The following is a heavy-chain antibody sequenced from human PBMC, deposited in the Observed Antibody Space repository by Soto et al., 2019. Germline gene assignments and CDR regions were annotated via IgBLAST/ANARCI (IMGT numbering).Heavy chain of an antibody. J-gene: IGHJ4*02. Sequence: VQLVDSGGGVVQPGTSLRLSCVASGFTFSTHGMHWVRQAPGKGLEWVAMQSHDGTETFYGDSVRGRFTISRDVSKKTLYLQMNGLRVEDTALYHCAKDYGASGWYNYFDSWGQGTLVSVSS. D-gene: IGHD6-19*01. CDR2: QSHDGTET. CDR1: GFTFSTHG. V-gene: IGHV3-30*18. CDR3: AKDYGASGWYNYFDS.